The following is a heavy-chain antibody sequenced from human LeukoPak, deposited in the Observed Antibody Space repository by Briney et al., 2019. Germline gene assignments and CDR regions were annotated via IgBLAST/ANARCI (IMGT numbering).Heavy chain of an antibody. J-gene: IGHJ6*03. CDR3: AKVGTTMVRGVMVYYYYYYYMDV. V-gene: IGHV3-23*01. D-gene: IGHD3-10*01. Sequence: PGGSLRLSCVGSGFSFNSYGMSWVRQAPGKGLEWVSATSDNAGSTYYADSVKGRFTISRDNSKNTLYLQMNSLRAEDTAVYYCAKVGTTMVRGVMVYYYYYYYMDVWGKGTTVTVSS. CDR2: TSDNAGST. CDR1: GFSFNSYG.